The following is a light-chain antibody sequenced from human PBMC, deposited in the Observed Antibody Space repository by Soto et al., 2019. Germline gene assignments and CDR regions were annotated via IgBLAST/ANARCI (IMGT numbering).Light chain of an antibody. CDR1: QSVRSTH. J-gene: IGKJ1*01. CDR3: QQYDGSST. Sequence: EIVLPKSPATLSLSPGVRLALSRRASQSVRSTHLAWYQQKPGQVPRLLIYAASSRATGIPDRFSGSGSGTDFTLTISRLEPEDFAVYYCQQYDGSSTVGQGNKVDIK. CDR2: AAS. V-gene: IGKV3-20*01.